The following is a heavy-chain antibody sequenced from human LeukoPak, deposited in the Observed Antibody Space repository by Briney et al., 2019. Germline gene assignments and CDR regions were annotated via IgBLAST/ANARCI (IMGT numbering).Heavy chain of an antibody. J-gene: IGHJ5*02. CDR2: IYSGGST. V-gene: IGHV3-53*01. D-gene: IGHD4-17*01. Sequence: ETLSLTCTVSGGSISSSSYYWGWIRQPPGKGLEWVSVIYSGGSTYYADSVKGRFTISRDNSKNTLYLQMNSLRAEDTAVYYCAIDYGEPPEVAWGQGTLVTVSS. CDR3: AIDYGEPPEVA. CDR1: GGSISSSSYY.